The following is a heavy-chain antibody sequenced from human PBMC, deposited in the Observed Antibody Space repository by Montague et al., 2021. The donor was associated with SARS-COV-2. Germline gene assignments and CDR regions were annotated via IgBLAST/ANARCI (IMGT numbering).Heavy chain of an antibody. CDR3: ARILVAAAGSPFDP. J-gene: IGHJ5*02. D-gene: IGHD6-13*01. V-gene: IGHV2-70*11. CDR1: GFSLSTSGMC. Sequence: PALTKPSKTLTLTCTFSGFSLSTSGMCVSWIRQPPGKALEWLARIDWDDDKYYSTSLKTRLTISKDTSKNQVVLTMTNMDPVDTATYYCARILVAAAGSPFDPWGQGTLVTVSS. CDR2: IDWDDDK.